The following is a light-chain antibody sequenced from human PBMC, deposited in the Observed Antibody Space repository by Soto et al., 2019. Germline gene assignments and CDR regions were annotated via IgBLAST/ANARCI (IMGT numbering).Light chain of an antibody. CDR2: AVT. CDR1: QSVSNY. V-gene: IGKV3-11*01. CDR3: RSFFT. Sequence: EIVLTQSPTTLSLSLGERATLSCRASQSVSNYLAWYQQKPGKAPKLLIYAVTTRATGVPARFSGSGSGTDFTRTISSLDAEYFAVYYCRSFFTFGPGTKVDIK. J-gene: IGKJ3*01.